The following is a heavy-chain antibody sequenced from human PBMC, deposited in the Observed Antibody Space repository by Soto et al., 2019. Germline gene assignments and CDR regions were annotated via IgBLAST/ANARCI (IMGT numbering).Heavy chain of an antibody. Sequence: SETLSLTCTVSGGSISSYHWSCIRQPPGKGLEWIGYFYYSGSTKYNPSLKSRVTMSADKSKNQFSLRLKSVTAADTAVYWCARDYYYDNSGNPGAYYYGMDVWGQGTTVTVSS. CDR3: ARDYYYDNSGNPGAYYYGMDV. D-gene: IGHD3-22*01. CDR2: FYYSGST. CDR1: GGSISSYH. V-gene: IGHV4-59*01. J-gene: IGHJ6*02.